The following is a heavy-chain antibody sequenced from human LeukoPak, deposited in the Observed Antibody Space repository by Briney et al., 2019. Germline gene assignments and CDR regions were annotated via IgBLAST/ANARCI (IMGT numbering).Heavy chain of an antibody. CDR2: SYNSGST. V-gene: IGHV4-61*02. D-gene: IGHD1-26*01. Sequence: SGTLSLTCTVSGGSMSSGSYYWSWIRQPAGKGLEWIGRSYNSGSTNYNPSLKSRVTISVDTSKNQFSLKLSSVTAADTAMYYCARDPGGAVFDIWGQGTMVTVSS. J-gene: IGHJ3*02. CDR1: GGSMSSGSYY. CDR3: ARDPGGAVFDI.